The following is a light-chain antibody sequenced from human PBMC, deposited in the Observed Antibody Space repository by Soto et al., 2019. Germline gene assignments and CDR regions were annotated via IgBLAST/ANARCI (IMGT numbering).Light chain of an antibody. CDR1: QTISSW. Sequence: DIQMTQSPSTLSGSVGDRVTITCRASQTISSWLAWYQQKPGKAPKLLIYKASTLKSGVPSRFSGSGSGTEFTLTISSLQPDDFATYYCQHSTSYSEPFGQRSNV. CDR2: KAS. J-gene: IGKJ1*01. CDR3: QHSTSYSEP. V-gene: IGKV1-5*03.